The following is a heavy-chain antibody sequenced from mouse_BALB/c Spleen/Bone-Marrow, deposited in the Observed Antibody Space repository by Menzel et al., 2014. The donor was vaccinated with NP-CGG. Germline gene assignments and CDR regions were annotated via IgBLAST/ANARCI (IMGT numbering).Heavy chain of an antibody. J-gene: IGHJ1*01. CDR3: TRDHYYYGSSYWYFDV. CDR2: INPSNGGT. Sequence: QVQLQQPGAELVKPGASVKLSCKASGYTFTSYYMYWVKQRPGQGLEWIGGINPSNGGTNFNEKFKSKATLTVDKSSSTAYMQLSSLTSEDSAVYYCTRDHYYYGSSYWYFDVWAQGPRSPSPQ. D-gene: IGHD1-1*01. V-gene: IGHV1S81*02. CDR1: GYTFTSYY.